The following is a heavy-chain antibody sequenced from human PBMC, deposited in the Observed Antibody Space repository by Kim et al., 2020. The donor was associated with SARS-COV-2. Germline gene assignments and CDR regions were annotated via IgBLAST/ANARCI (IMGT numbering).Heavy chain of an antibody. D-gene: IGHD5-12*01. V-gene: IGHV3-15*01. Sequence: GTIDYAAPVKGRFTISRDDSKNTLYLQMNSLKTEDTAVYYCTTEELVATSWGQGTLVTVSS. CDR3: TTEELVATS. CDR2: GTI. J-gene: IGHJ5*02.